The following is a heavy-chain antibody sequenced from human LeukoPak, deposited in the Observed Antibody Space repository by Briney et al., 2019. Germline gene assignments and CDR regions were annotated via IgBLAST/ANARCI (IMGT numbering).Heavy chain of an antibody. V-gene: IGHV2-5*01. CDR1: GFSLSTSGVG. CDR3: AHTYYYDSSDYYGVGDFDY. J-gene: IGHJ4*02. CDR2: IYWNDDK. Sequence: KVSGPTLVNPTQTLTLTCTFSGFSLSTSGVGVGWIRQPPGKALEWLVVIYWNDDKRYSPSLKSRLTITKDTSKNQVVVTTTNMDPVDTATYYCAHTYYYDSSDYYGVGDFDYWGQGTLVTVSS. D-gene: IGHD3-22*01.